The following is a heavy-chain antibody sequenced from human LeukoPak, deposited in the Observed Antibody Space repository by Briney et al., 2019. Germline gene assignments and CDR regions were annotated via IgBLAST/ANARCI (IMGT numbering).Heavy chain of an antibody. CDR1: GFTFSNAW. V-gene: IGHV3-15*01. J-gene: IGHJ4*02. Sequence: GGSLRLSCAASGFTFSNAWMSWVRQAPGKGLEWVGRIKSKTDGGTTDYAAPVKGRFTISRDNSKNTLYLQMNSLRAEDTAVYYCARERPPRDGYNYWGQGTLVTVSS. D-gene: IGHD5-24*01. CDR3: ARERPPRDGYNY. CDR2: IKSKTDGGTT.